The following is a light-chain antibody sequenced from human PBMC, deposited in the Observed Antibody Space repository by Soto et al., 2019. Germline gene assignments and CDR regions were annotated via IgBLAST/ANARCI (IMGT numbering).Light chain of an antibody. CDR3: ISYTTSSTVV. V-gene: IGLV2-14*01. J-gene: IGLJ2*01. CDR2: EVI. Sequence: QSALTQPASMSGSPGQSITISCTGTSSDVGGYKYVSWFQQHPGKAPKLMIYEVINRPSGVPNRFSGSKSGNTASLTTSGLQAEDEADYYCISYTTSSTVVFGGGTKVTVL. CDR1: SSDVGGYKY.